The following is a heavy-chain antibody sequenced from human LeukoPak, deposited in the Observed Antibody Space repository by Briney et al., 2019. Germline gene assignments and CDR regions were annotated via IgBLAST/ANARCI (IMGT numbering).Heavy chain of an antibody. J-gene: IGHJ3*02. CDR1: GFTFSSYS. D-gene: IGHD5-18*01. V-gene: IGHV3-48*01. CDR3: ARDGPMTPAIDAFDI. Sequence: PGGSLRLSCAASGFTFSSYSMNWVRQAPGKGLEWVSYISSSSSTIYYADSVKGRFTISRDDAKNSLYLQMNSLRAEDTAVYYCARDGPMTPAIDAFDIWGQGTMVTVSS. CDR2: ISSSSSTI.